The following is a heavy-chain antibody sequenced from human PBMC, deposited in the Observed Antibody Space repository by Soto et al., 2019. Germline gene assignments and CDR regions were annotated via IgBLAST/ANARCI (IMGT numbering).Heavy chain of an antibody. CDR1: GDSINNNDYY. CDR2: VYYSGST. J-gene: IGHJ2*01. D-gene: IGHD3-22*01. CDR3: ARMSYYYDKWYFDL. Sequence: QLHESGPGVVKPSETLSLTCTVSGDSINNNDYYWNWIRQTPGKGLEWIGYVYYSGSTYYIPSLKSRLYMSVDTSKNQFSLKLSSVTAADTAIYYCARMSYYYDKWYFDLWGRGTLVTVSS. V-gene: IGHV4-30-4*01.